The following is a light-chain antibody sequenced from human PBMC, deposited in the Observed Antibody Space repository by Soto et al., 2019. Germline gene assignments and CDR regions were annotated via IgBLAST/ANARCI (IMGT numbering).Light chain of an antibody. Sequence: QSVLTQPASVSGSPGQSIAISCTGTSSDVGGYNYVSWYQQHPGKVPKLIIYDVNNRPSGVSNRFSGSKSGNTASLTISGLQAEDEADYYCSLSTSSNLLIFGGWTKVTVL. CDR2: DVN. J-gene: IGLJ2*01. CDR1: SSDVGGYNY. CDR3: SLSTSSNLLI. V-gene: IGLV2-14*03.